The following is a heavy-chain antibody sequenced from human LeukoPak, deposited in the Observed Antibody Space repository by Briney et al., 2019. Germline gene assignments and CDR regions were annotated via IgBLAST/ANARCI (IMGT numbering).Heavy chain of an antibody. V-gene: IGHV4-39*07. CDR3: ARAPGGYDFRWFDP. D-gene: IGHD5-12*01. J-gene: IGHJ5*02. CDR2: IYYSGST. Sequence: SSETLSLTCTVSGGSISSSSYYWGWIRQPPGKGLEWIGSIYYSGSTYYNPSLKSRVTISVDTSKNQFSLKLSSVTAADTAVYYCARAPGGYDFRWFDPWGQGTLVTVSS. CDR1: GGSISSSSYY.